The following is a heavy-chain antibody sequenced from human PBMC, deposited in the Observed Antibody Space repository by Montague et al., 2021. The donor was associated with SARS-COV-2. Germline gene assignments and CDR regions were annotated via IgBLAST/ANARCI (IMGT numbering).Heavy chain of an antibody. V-gene: IGHV3-23*01. Sequence: SLRLSCAASGFTFSSYAMSWVRQAPGKGLEWVSEITGSGGTTYYXDSVKGRFTISRDNSKYTLFLQMHSLRAEDTAIYYCAKHRTGTTPFDYWGQGTPVTVSS. CDR2: ITGSGGTT. D-gene: IGHD1-7*01. CDR1: GFTFSSYA. CDR3: AKHRTGTTPFDY. J-gene: IGHJ4*02.